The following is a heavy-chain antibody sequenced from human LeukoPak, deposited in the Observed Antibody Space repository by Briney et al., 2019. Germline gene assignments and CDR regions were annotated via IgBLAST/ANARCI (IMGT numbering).Heavy chain of an antibody. D-gene: IGHD6-19*01. Sequence: GGSLRLSCAASGFTFSSYGMHWVRQAPGKGLEWVAVISYGGSNKYYADSVKGRFTISRDNSKNTLYLQMNSLRAEDTAVYYCAKDQGFGSQWLVLNYYGMDVWGQGTTVTVSS. CDR1: GFTFSSYG. J-gene: IGHJ6*02. V-gene: IGHV3-30*18. CDR3: AKDQGFGSQWLVLNYYGMDV. CDR2: ISYGGSNK.